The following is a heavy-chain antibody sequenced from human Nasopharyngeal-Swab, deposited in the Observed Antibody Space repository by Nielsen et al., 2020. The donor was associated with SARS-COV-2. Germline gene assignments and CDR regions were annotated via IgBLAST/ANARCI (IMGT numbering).Heavy chain of an antibody. J-gene: IGHJ6*03. CDR2: IRSKAYGGTT. D-gene: IGHD2-2*01. CDR3: SSAGHCSSTSCPPYYYYYMDV. Sequence: GESLKISCTASGFTFGDYAMSWFRQAPGKGLEWVGFIRSKAYGGTTEYVASVKGRFTISRDDSKSIAYLQMSSLKTEDTAVYYCSSAGHCSSTSCPPYYYYYMDVWGKGTTVTVSS. CDR1: GFTFGDYA. V-gene: IGHV3-49*03.